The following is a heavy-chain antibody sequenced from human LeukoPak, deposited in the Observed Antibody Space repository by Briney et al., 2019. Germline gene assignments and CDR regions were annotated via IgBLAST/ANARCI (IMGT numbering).Heavy chain of an antibody. CDR3: ATYTNWVAGDV. CDR1: GFTFGDYL. CDR2: IKKDGSEK. D-gene: IGHD7-27*01. Sequence: GGSLRLSCTASGFTFGDYLMSWFRQAPGKGLEWVADIKKDGSEKDYVDSVKGRFTISRDNAKNSLYLQMDSLRAEDTAVYYCATYTNWVAGDVWGQGTTVSVSS. V-gene: IGHV3-7*01. J-gene: IGHJ6*02.